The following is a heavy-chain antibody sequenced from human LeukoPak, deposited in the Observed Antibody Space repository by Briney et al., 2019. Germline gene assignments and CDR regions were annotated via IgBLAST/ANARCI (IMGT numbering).Heavy chain of an antibody. V-gene: IGHV7-4-1*02. J-gene: IGHJ4*02. CDR2: INTNTGNP. D-gene: IGHD2-2*01. CDR3: ARDLRYCSSTSCTLGY. Sequence: ASVKVSCKASGYTFTSYGISWVRQAPGQGLEWMGWINTNTGNPTYAQGFTGRFVFSLDTSVSTAYLQISSLKAEDTAVYYCARDLRYCSSTSCTLGYWGQGTLVTVSS. CDR1: GYTFTSYG.